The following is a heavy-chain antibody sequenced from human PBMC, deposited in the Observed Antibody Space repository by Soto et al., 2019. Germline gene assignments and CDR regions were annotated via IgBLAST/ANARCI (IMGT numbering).Heavy chain of an antibody. D-gene: IGHD2-15*01. J-gene: IGHJ3*02. V-gene: IGHV1-69*02. CDR3: SRGAHPGGCSGGSCYFRHAFDI. CDR2: IIPILGIA. Sequence: QVQLVQSGAEVKKPGSSVKVSCKASGGTFSSYTISWVRQAPGQGLEWMGRIIPILGIANYAQKYQGRVTITADKSTSTAYMELSSLRSEDTAVDYCSRGAHPGGCSGGSCYFRHAFDIWGQGTMVTVSS. CDR1: GGTFSSYT.